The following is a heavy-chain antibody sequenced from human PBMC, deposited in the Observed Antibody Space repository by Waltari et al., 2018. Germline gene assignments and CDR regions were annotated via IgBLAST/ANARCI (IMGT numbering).Heavy chain of an antibody. Sequence: EVQLVESGGGLVQPGGSLRLSCAASGFTFSSYAMSWVRQAPGKGLEWVSGSGGSTYYADSVKGRFTISRDNAKNTLYLQMNSLRAEDTAVYYCAKNTALNSSGWYIRAFGRTHTLYYFDYWGQGTLVTVSS. CDR2: GSGGST. CDR3: AKNTALNSSGWYIRAFGRTHTLYYFDY. CDR1: GFTFSSYA. J-gene: IGHJ4*02. D-gene: IGHD6-19*01. V-gene: IGHV3-23*04.